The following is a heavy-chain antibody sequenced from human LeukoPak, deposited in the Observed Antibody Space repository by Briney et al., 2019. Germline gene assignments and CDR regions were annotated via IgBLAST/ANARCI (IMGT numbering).Heavy chain of an antibody. V-gene: IGHV4-38-2*02. D-gene: IGHD3-10*01. J-gene: IGHJ4*02. Sequence: SETLSLTCTVSGYSISSGYYWGWIRQPPGKGLEWIGSIYHSGSTYYNPSLKSRVTISVDTSKNQFSLKLSSVTAADTAVYDCARDTYYYGSGSYYNGDYWGQGTLVTVSS. CDR1: GYSISSGYY. CDR2: IYHSGST. CDR3: ARDTYYYGSGSYYNGDY.